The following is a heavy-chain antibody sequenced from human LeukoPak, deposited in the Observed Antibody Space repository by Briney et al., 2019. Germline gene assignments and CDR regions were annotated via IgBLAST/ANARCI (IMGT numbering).Heavy chain of an antibody. D-gene: IGHD3-3*01. CDR3: AKDPLNYDFWSGYYTADDAFDI. CDR1: GFTLSSYA. Sequence: GGSLRLSCAASGFTLSSYAMSWVRQAPGKGLEWVSAISGSGGSTYYADSVKGRFTISRDNSKNTLYLQMNSLRAEDTAVYYCAKDPLNYDFWSGYYTADDAFDIWGQGTMVTVSS. V-gene: IGHV3-23*01. J-gene: IGHJ3*02. CDR2: ISGSGGST.